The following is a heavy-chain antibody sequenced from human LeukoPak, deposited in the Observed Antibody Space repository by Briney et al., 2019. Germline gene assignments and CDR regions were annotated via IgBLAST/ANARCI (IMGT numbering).Heavy chain of an antibody. D-gene: IGHD3-22*01. CDR2: ISSDGTNK. J-gene: IGHJ4*02. Sequence: GGSLRLSCAASRFTFSIFGMPWVRQAPGKGLEWIAVISSDGTNKYYADSVRGRFIISRDNSKDTLYLQMSSLRIEDTAVYYCRAATRYLDYYYDYWGQGTLVTVSS. V-gene: IGHV3-30*03. CDR3: RAATRYLDYYYDY. CDR1: RFTFSIFG.